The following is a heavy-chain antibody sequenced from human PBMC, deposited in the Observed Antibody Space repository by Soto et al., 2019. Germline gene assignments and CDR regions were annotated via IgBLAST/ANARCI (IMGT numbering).Heavy chain of an antibody. D-gene: IGHD6-13*01. CDR1: GYTFTSYA. V-gene: IGHV1-3*01. CDR2: INAGNGNT. J-gene: IGHJ6*02. Sequence: QVQLVQSGAEVKKPGASVKVSCKASGYTFTSYAMHWVRQAPGQRLEWMGWINAGNGNTKYSQKFQGRVTITRDTSASTADMELSSLRSEDTAVYYCARDGSIAAAEPYYYGMDVWGQGTTVTVSS. CDR3: ARDGSIAAAEPYYYGMDV.